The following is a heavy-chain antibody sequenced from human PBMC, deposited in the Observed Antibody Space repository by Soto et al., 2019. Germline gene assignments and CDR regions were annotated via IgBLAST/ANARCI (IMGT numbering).Heavy chain of an antibody. V-gene: IGHV3-30-3*01. CDR1: GFTFSSYA. J-gene: IGHJ5*02. D-gene: IGHD2-21*02. CDR2: ISYDGSNK. Sequence: QVQLVESGGGVVQPGRSLRLSCAASGFTFSSYAIHWVRQAPGKGLEWVAVISYDGSNKYYADSVKGRFTISRDNSKNTLYLQMSSLRAEDTAVYYCASPGGDYFLNWFDPWGQRTLVTVSS. CDR3: ASPGGDYFLNWFDP.